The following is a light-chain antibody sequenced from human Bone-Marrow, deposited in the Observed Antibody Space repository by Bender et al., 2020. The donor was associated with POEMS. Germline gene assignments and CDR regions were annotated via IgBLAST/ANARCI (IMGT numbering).Light chain of an antibody. CDR3: QVWDSSSDHIV. Sequence: SYVLTQPPSVSVAPGQTARMACGGNNIGGKTVHWYQQKPGQAPVLVVYDDTDRPSGIPERFSGSNSGNTATLTISRVEAGDEADFYCQVWDSSSDHIVFGGGTKLTVL. V-gene: IGLV3-21*02. J-gene: IGLJ2*01. CDR1: NIGGKT. CDR2: DDT.